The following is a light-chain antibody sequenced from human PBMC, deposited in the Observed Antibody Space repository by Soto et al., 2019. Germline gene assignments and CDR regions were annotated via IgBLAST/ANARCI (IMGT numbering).Light chain of an antibody. Sequence: DIQMTQSPSSLSASVGDRITISCRASQSVDSHLNWYQQLPGKAPKLLIYGASTLQSGVPSRFSGSGSGTDFTLRISGLQTEDFATYYCQEHYSDSYTFGPGTKVDVK. V-gene: IGKV1-39*01. CDR3: QEHYSDSYT. J-gene: IGKJ3*01. CDR2: GAS. CDR1: QSVDSH.